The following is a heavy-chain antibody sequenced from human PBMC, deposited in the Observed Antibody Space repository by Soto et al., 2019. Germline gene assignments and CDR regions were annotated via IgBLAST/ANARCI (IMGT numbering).Heavy chain of an antibody. D-gene: IGHD6-19*01. CDR3: PSPPGIAVGGSS. V-gene: IGHV3-21*01. J-gene: IGHJ5*02. CDR1: GFTFSGYS. Sequence: EVQLVESGGGLVKPGGSLRLSCAASGFTFSGYSMNWVRHAPGKGLEWVSSISSSSSYIYYADSVKGRFTISRDNAKKSLYLQMNSLRAEDTAVYYCPSPPGIAVGGSSWGQGTLVTVSS. CDR2: ISSSSSYI.